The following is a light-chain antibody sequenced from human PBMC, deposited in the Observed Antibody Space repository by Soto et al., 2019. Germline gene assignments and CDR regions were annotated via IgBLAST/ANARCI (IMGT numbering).Light chain of an antibody. CDR1: SSNVGSNT. Sequence: QSVLTQPPSASGTPGQRITISCSGSSSNVGSNTVNWYQQLPGTAPKLLIYSRDQRPSGVPDRFSGSKSGTSVSLAISGLQSADEADYYCAAWDDSLNGYVFGAGTKVTVL. J-gene: IGLJ1*01. V-gene: IGLV1-44*01. CDR2: SRD. CDR3: AAWDDSLNGYV.